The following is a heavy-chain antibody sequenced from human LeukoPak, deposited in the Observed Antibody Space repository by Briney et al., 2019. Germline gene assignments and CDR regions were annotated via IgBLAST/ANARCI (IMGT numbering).Heavy chain of an antibody. D-gene: IGHD3-3*01. Sequence: PSETLSLTCAVYGGSFSGYYWSWIRQPPGKGLEWIGEINHSGSTYYNPSLKSRVTISVDTSKNQFSLKLSSVTAADTAVYYCARGQLRFLIWGQGTMVTVSS. J-gene: IGHJ3*02. CDR1: GGSFSGYY. CDR2: INHSGST. CDR3: ARGQLRFLI. V-gene: IGHV4-34*01.